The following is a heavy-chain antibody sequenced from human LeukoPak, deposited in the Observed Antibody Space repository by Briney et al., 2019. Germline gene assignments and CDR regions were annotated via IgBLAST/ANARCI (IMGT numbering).Heavy chain of an antibody. CDR1: GGTFSSYA. CDR3: ARDAVGATRYYYYYYMDV. V-gene: IGHV1-69*06. CDR2: IIPIFGTA. D-gene: IGHD1-26*01. Sequence: ASVKVSCKASGGTFSSYAISWVRQAPGQGLEWMGGIIPIFGTANYAQKFQGRVTITADKSTSTAYMELSSLRSEDTAVYYCARDAVGATRYYYYYYMDVWGKGTTVTISS. J-gene: IGHJ6*03.